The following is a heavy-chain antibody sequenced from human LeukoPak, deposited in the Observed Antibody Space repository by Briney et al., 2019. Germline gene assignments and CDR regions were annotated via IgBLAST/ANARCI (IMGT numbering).Heavy chain of an antibody. V-gene: IGHV4-34*01. CDR1: GGPFGVYY. D-gene: IGHD3-10*01. CDR3: AGPGAGDLDY. Sequence: PSETLSLTSVVYGGPFGVYYWSWVRQPPGKGLEWIGEINHSGSTNYNPSLKSRVTISVDTSKNHFSLKLSSVTAADTAVYYCAGPGAGDLDYWGQGTLVTVSS. J-gene: IGHJ4*02. CDR2: INHSGST.